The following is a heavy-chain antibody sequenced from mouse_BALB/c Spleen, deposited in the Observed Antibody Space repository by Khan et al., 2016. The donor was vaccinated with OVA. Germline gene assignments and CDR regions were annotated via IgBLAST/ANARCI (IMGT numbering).Heavy chain of an antibody. CDR1: GYTFTSFY. CDR3: ARSGYGNPFAY. CDR2: INPSNGDT. D-gene: IGHD2-1*01. V-gene: IGHV1S81*02. Sequence: QVQLQQSGAELVKPGASVKISCKASGYTFTSFYMYWVKQRPGQDLEWIGGINPSNGDTHFYEKFKSKATLTVDKSSTTAYMQFSSLTSEDSAVYYCARSGYGNPFAYWGQGTLVTVSA. J-gene: IGHJ3*01.